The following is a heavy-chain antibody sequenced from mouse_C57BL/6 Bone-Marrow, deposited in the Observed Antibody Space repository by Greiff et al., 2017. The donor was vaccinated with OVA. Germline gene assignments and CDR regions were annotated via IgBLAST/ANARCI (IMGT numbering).Heavy chain of an antibody. Sequence: VQLQQSGAELVRPGTSVKVSCKASGYAFTNYLIEWVKQRPGQGLEWIGVINPGSGGTNYNEKFKGKATLTADNSSSTAYMQLSSLTSEDSAVYFCARAGYYGSSPYWYFDVWGTGTTVTVSS. CDR3: ARAGYYGSSPYWYFDV. V-gene: IGHV1-54*01. J-gene: IGHJ1*03. CDR1: GYAFTNYL. D-gene: IGHD1-1*01. CDR2: INPGSGGT.